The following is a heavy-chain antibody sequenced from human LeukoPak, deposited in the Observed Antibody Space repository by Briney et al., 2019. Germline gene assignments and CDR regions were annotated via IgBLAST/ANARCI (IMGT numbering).Heavy chain of an antibody. Sequence: PSETLSLTCTVSGGSISSYYWSWIRQPPGKGLEWIGYIYYSGSTNYNPSLKSRVTISVDTSKNQFSLKLSSVTAAGTAVYYCARGQQLVVEWALFDYWGQGTLVTVSS. D-gene: IGHD6-13*01. CDR2: IYYSGST. CDR1: GGSISSYY. CDR3: ARGQQLVVEWALFDY. V-gene: IGHV4-59*01. J-gene: IGHJ4*02.